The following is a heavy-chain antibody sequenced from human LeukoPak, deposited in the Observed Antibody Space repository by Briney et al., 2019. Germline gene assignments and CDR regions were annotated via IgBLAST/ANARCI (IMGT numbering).Heavy chain of an antibody. V-gene: IGHV3-23*01. CDR1: GFTFTNFA. CDR3: AKQFVDV. Sequence: GGSLRLSCAASGFTFTNFAMNWVRQAPGKGLEWVSSISESGDDTAYADSVKGRFTISRDNSRNTLYLQMISLRAEDTAVYYCAKQFVDVWGQGTLVTVSS. D-gene: IGHD5-24*01. J-gene: IGHJ5*02. CDR2: ISESGDDT.